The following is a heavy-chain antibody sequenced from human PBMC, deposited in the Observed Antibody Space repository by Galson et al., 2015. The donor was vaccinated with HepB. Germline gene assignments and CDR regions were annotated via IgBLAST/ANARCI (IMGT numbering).Heavy chain of an antibody. D-gene: IGHD1-7*01. CDR1: GFTFNRLG. V-gene: IGHV3-33*01. CDR2: TWYDGSEK. J-gene: IGHJ4*02. Sequence: SLRLSCAASGFTFNRLGMHWVRQAPGKGLEWVADTWYDGSEKYYASSVKGRFSISRDNSRNTLYLQMNSLRAEDTAIYYCARELALGTTIIPGYWGQGAQVTVSS. CDR3: ARELALGTTIIPGY.